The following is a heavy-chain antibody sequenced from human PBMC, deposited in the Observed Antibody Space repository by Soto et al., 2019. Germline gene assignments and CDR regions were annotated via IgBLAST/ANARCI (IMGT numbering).Heavy chain of an antibody. D-gene: IGHD1-7*01. CDR2: MYSTGNT. CDR1: AGSISFYH. J-gene: IGHJ4*02. V-gene: IGHV4-4*07. CDR3: AREFGDNWNYEAY. Sequence: SEPPSLTGRVAAGSISFYHWSWIRQPAGKGLEWIGRMYSTGNTNYNPSLKSRVTVSIDTSKNQFFLRLNSVTAADSAVYYCAREFGDNWNYEAYWGQGTAVTVSS.